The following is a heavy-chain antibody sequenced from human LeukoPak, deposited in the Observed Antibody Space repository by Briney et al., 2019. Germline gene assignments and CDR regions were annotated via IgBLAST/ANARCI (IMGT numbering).Heavy chain of an antibody. V-gene: IGHV3-23*01. CDR3: ARGDLDGDYPHRNFDY. CDR1: GFTFSSFG. J-gene: IGHJ4*02. D-gene: IGHD4-17*01. CDR2: ITGSGGIT. Sequence: GGSLRLSCAASGFTFSSFGMTWVRQAPGKGLEWVSTITGSGGITYYADSVKGRFTISRDNSKNTLYLQVNSLRAEDTAVYYCARGDLDGDYPHRNFDYWGQGTLVTVSS.